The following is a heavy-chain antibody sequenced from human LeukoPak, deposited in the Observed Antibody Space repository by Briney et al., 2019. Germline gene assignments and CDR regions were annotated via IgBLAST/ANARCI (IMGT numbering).Heavy chain of an antibody. CDR3: AKGTGGIDY. V-gene: IGHV3-9*01. CDR1: GFTFDDYA. J-gene: IGHJ4*02. D-gene: IGHD7-27*01. Sequence: PGGSLRLSCAAFGFTFDDYAMHWVRQAPGKGLEWVSDISWNSGSIGYADSVKGRFTISRDNAKNSLYLQMNSLRAEDTALYYCAKGTGGIDYWGQGTLVTVSS. CDR2: ISWNSGSI.